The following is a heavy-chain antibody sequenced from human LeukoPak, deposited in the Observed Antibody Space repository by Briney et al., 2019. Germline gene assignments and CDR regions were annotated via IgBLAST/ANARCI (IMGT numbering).Heavy chain of an antibody. D-gene: IGHD6-13*01. CDR3: ARGISWINY. Sequence: SETLSLTCTVSGYSINSGYYWSWTRQPPGKRLEWIGSIYYSGSTYSNPTLKSRLTISVDTSKNQISLNLTSVTAADAAVYYCARGISWINYWGQGTLVTVSS. V-gene: IGHV4-38-2*02. CDR2: IYYSGST. CDR1: GYSINSGYY. J-gene: IGHJ4*02.